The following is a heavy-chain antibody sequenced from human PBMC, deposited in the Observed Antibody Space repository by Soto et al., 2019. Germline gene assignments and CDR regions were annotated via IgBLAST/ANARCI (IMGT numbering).Heavy chain of an antibody. D-gene: IGHD3-22*01. J-gene: IGHJ4*02. CDR3: ARDLGYYASDGYFDY. V-gene: IGHV3-11*01. CDR1: GFTFSDYY. Sequence: GGSLRLSCAASGFTFSDYYMSWIRQAPGKGLEWVSYISSSGSIIYYADSVKGRFTISRDNAKNSLYLQLNSLRAEDTAVYYCARDLGYYASDGYFDYWGQGTLVTVSS. CDR2: ISSSGSII.